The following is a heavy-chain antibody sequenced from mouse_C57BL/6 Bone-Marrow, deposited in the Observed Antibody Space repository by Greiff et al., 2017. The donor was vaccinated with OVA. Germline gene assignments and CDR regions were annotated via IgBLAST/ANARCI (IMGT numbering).Heavy chain of an antibody. D-gene: IGHD2-2*01. CDR1: GYTFTDYY. V-gene: IGHV1-76*01. Sequence: VQLQESGAELVRPGASVKLSCKASGYTFTDYYISWVKQRPGQGLEWIARIYPGSGNIYYNEKFKGKATLTAEKSSSTAYMQLSSLTSDDSAVYCWARSERLRDYFDYWGQGTTLTVSS. CDR2: IYPGSGNI. J-gene: IGHJ2*01. CDR3: ARSERLRDYFDY.